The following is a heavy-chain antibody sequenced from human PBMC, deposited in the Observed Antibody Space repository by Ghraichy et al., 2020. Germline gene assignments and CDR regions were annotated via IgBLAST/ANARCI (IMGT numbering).Heavy chain of an antibody. Sequence: SETLSLTCTVSGGSISSSSYYWGWVRQPPGKGLEWIGSIYYIGNPYYNPSLKSRVTISVDTSKNQFSLRLTSVTAADTAVYYCAFLTTVTTGYFDYWGQGTLVTVSS. V-gene: IGHV4-39*01. CDR1: GGSISSSSYY. CDR3: AFLTTVTTGYFDY. D-gene: IGHD4-17*01. CDR2: IYYIGNP. J-gene: IGHJ4*02.